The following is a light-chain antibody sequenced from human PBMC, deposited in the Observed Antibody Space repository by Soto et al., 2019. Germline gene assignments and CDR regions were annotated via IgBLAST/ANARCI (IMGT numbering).Light chain of an antibody. Sequence: AIQMTQSPSSLSASVGDRVTITCRASQGIRNDLGWYQQTPGKAPKLLIYAASSLQSGVPSRFRGSGSGTDFTLTISRLQPEDFATYYCLQDYNYPWTFGQGTKVDIK. CDR3: LQDYNYPWT. J-gene: IGKJ1*01. CDR1: QGIRND. V-gene: IGKV1-6*01. CDR2: AAS.